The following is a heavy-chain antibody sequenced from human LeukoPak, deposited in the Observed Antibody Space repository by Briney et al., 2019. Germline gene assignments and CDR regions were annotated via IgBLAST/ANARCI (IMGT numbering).Heavy chain of an antibody. CDR3: AKLGASLIVATFNAALDI. CDR2: ISGSGGST. CDR1: GFTFSSYA. Sequence: GGSLRLSCAASGFTFSSYAMSWVRQAPGKGLEWVSAISGSGGSTYYADSVKGRFTISRDNSKNTLYLQMNSLRAEDTAVYYCAKLGASLIVATFNAALDIWGQGTMVTVSS. V-gene: IGHV3-23*01. J-gene: IGHJ3*02. D-gene: IGHD5-12*01.